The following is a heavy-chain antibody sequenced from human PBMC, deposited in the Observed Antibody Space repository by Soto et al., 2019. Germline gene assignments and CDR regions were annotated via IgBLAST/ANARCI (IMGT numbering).Heavy chain of an antibody. CDR2: IYYSGST. Sequence: SETLSLTCTVSGGSISSYYWSWIRQPPGKGLEWIGYIYYSGSTNYSPSLKSRVTISVDTSKNQFSLKLSSVTAADTAVYYCARNQYDFWSGYLYTSWFDPWGQGTLVTVSS. V-gene: IGHV4-59*01. CDR1: GGSISSYY. CDR3: ARNQYDFWSGYLYTSWFDP. J-gene: IGHJ5*02. D-gene: IGHD3-3*01.